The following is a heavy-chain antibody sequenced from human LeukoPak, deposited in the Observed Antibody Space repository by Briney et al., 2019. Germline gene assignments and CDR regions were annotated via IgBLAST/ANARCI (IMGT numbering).Heavy chain of an antibody. D-gene: IGHD2-15*01. CDR2: ISGSGAST. V-gene: IGHV3-23*01. CDR3: AKKATQSGVSGNWFDP. CDR1: GFTFSSYA. Sequence: GSLRLSCAASGFTFSSYAMSWVRQAPGKGLEWVSGISGSGASTHYADSVEGRFTISRDNSKNTLYLEMDSLKADDAAIYYCAKKATQSGVSGNWFDPWGQGTLVTVSS. J-gene: IGHJ5*02.